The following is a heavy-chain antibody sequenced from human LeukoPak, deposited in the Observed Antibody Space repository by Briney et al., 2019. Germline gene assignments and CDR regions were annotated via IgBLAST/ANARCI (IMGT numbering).Heavy chain of an antibody. CDR2: INPNSGGT. CDR1: GFTFTGHY. CDR3: ARVGHTSSWDFHY. V-gene: IGHV1-2*02. J-gene: IGHJ4*02. D-gene: IGHD6-13*01. Sequence: ASVTVSCKASGFTFTGHYIHWVRRAPGQGLEWMGFINPNSGGTNYAQKFQGRVTMTRDTSITTAYMELRRVTSDDTAVYYCARVGHTSSWDFHYWGQGTLVTVSS.